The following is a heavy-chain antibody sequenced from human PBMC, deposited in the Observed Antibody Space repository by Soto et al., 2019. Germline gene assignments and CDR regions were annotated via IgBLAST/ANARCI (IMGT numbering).Heavy chain of an antibody. V-gene: IGHV1-8*01. CDR2: MNPNSGNT. D-gene: IGHD2-15*01. Sequence: QVQMVQSGAEVKKPGASVKVSCRASGYSFTSYDVNWVRQATGQGLEWMGWMNPNSGNTAFAEQFQRTDPMTRDTPISTAYMELSGLTSEDTAVYYCARYPYTSYCSDGSCSYDAFDIWGQGTVVTVSS. CDR1: GYSFTSYD. CDR3: ARYPYTSYCSDGSCSYDAFDI. J-gene: IGHJ3*02.